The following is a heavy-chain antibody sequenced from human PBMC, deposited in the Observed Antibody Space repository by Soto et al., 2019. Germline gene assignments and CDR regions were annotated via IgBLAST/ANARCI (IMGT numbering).Heavy chain of an antibody. CDR3: ARGGLGYCSGGSCNSADVSLVKVTLPWKCSE. D-gene: IGHD2-15*01. CDR1: YASINDYH. V-gene: IGHV4-59*08. Sequence: SETLSLTCTVSYASINDYHWTWIRPPPGRGLEWIAYIYYTGTTNFNPSLKSRVTISMDTSKNQFSLKLMSVTAADTAVYYCARGGLGYCSGGSCNSADVSLVKVTLPWKCSE. J-gene: IGHJ1*01. CDR2: IYYTGTT.